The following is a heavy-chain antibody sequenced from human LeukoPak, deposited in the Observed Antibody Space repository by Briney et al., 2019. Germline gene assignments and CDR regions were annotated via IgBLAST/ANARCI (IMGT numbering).Heavy chain of an antibody. CDR1: GYTFTGYY. Sequence: ASVKVSCKASGYTFTGYYVHWMRQAPGQGLEWMGRINPNSGDTNYAQKFQGRVTMTRDTSISTAYMELSRLRSDDTAVYFCARDLGSTRGYWGQGTLVTVSS. V-gene: IGHV1-2*06. CDR2: INPNSGDT. D-gene: IGHD2-2*01. CDR3: ARDLGSTRGY. J-gene: IGHJ4*02.